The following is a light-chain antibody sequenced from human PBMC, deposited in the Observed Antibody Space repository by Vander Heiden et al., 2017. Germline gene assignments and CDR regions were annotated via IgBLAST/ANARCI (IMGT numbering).Light chain of an antibody. Sequence: EIVMTQSPATLSVSPGERATLSCRASQSVSSNLAWYQQKPGQAPRLLIYGASTRATGIPARFSGSGYGTEFTLTISSRQSEDFAVYYCQQNKNWRHRTFGQGTKVEIK. J-gene: IGKJ1*01. V-gene: IGKV3-15*01. CDR1: QSVSSN. CDR3: QQNKNWRHRT. CDR2: GAS.